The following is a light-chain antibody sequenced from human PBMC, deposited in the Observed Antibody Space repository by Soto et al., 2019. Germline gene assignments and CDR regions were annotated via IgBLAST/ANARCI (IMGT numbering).Light chain of an antibody. V-gene: IGKV2-28*01. CDR2: LGS. Sequence: EIVLTQSPLSLPVTPGEPASISCRSSQNLLHSNGYNYLNWYLQKPGQSPQLLIYLGSNRASGVPDRFSGSRSGTDFTLTINRVEAEDVGLYFCAQGLATPFTFGGGTKVEIK. J-gene: IGKJ4*01. CDR3: AQGLATPFT. CDR1: QNLLHSNGYNY.